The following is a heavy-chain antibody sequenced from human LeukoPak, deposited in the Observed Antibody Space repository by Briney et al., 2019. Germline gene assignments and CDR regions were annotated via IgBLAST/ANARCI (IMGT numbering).Heavy chain of an antibody. V-gene: IGHV3-9*01. D-gene: IGHD2-21*01. CDR2: ISWNSGSI. CDR3: AKSDCGTIGCKLLNY. CDR1: GFTFDDYA. Sequence: GGSLRLSCAASGFTFDDYAMHWVRQAPGKGLEWVSGISWNSGSIGYADSVKGRFTISRDNAKNSLYLQMNSLRAEDTALYYCAKSDCGTIGCKLLNYWGQGTLVTVSS. J-gene: IGHJ4*02.